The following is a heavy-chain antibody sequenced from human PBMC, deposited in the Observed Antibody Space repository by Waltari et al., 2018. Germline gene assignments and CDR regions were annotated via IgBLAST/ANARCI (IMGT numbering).Heavy chain of an antibody. CDR3: AEGSYYPRAWYFDL. CDR1: GYTFTGYY. J-gene: IGHJ2*01. Sequence: QVQLVQSGAEVKKPGASVKVSCKASGYTFTGYYMHWVRQAPGQGLEWMGRIIPIFGTANYAQKFQGRVTITADKSTSTAYMELSSLRSEDTAVYYCAEGSYYPRAWYFDLWGRGTLVTVSS. V-gene: IGHV1-69*06. D-gene: IGHD1-26*01. CDR2: IIPIFGTA.